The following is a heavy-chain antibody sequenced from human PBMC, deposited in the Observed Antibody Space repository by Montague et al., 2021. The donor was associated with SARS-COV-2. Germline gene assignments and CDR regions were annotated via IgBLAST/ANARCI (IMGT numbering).Heavy chain of an antibody. Sequence: PALVKPTQTLTLTCTFSGFSLSTSGMCVSWIRQPPGKALEWLARXXWDDDKYYSTSLKTRLTISKDTSKNQVVLTMTNIDPVDTATYYCARIQATVNAFDIWGQGTMVTVSS. CDR3: ARIQATVNAFDI. CDR2: XXWDDDK. D-gene: IGHD4-17*01. J-gene: IGHJ3*02. CDR1: GFSLSTSGMC. V-gene: IGHV2-70*11.